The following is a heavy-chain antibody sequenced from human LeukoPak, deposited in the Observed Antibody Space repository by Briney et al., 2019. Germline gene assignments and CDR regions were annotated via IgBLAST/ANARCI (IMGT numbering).Heavy chain of an antibody. CDR2: IRPSGDNT. D-gene: IGHD2-21*01. Sequence: GGALRLSCAASGFTFSSYDMTRVRQAPGGGVEGVSSIRPSGDNTYYGDSVKGRFTISRDNSKNTLYLQMNSLRAEDTAVYYCAKAGTVGIPFDPWGQGTLVTVSS. J-gene: IGHJ5*02. CDR1: GFTFSSYD. V-gene: IGHV3-23*01. CDR3: AKAGTVGIPFDP.